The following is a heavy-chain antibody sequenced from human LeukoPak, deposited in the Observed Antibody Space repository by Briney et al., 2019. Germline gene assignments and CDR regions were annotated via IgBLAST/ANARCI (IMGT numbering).Heavy chain of an antibody. V-gene: IGHV3-74*01. CDR1: GFTFSSYW. CDR2: INGDGSIT. J-gene: IGHJ5*02. D-gene: IGHD6-13*01. CDR3: ARGLPQYSITWNDH. Sequence: PGGSLRLSCAASGFTFSSYWMHWVRQAPGKGLLWVSRINGDGSITSTADSVKGRFTISRDNAKNTLYLQLNSLRAEDTAIYFCARGLPQYSITWNDHWGQGTLVTVSS.